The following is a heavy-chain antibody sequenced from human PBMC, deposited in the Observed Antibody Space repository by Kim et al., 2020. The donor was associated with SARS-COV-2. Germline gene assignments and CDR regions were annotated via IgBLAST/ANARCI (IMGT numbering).Heavy chain of an antibody. CDR1: GFSLSTSGMC. V-gene: IGHV2-70*01. J-gene: IGHJ3*02. Sequence: SGPTLVNPTQTLTLTCTFSGFSLSTSGMCVSWIRQPPGKALEWLALIDWDDDKYYSTSLKTRLTISKDTSKNQVVLTMTNMDPVDTATYYCARIRYDSSGDHAFDIWGQGTMVTVSS. D-gene: IGHD3-22*01. CDR3: ARIRYDSSGDHAFDI. CDR2: IDWDDDK.